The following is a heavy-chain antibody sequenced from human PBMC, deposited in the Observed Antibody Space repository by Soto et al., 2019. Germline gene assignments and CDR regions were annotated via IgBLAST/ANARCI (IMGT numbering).Heavy chain of an antibody. V-gene: IGHV4-4*02. J-gene: IGHJ6*02. CDR1: SGSVRSNNW. CDR3: AKSMTTVSFDYYYYYGVDG. D-gene: IGHD4-4*01. CDR2: VYHSGSV. Sequence: QVQLQESGPGLVKPSGPLSLTCTVSSGSVRSNNWWSWVRQSPGKGLEGIGEVYHSGSVKYNSSLKSRVTISLDRSKNQFSLKLSSVTAADTAVYYCAKSMTTVSFDYYYYYGVDGWGQGTTVTVSS.